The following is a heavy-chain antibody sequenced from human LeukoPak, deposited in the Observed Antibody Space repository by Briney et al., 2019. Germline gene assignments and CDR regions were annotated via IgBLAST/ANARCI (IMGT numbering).Heavy chain of an antibody. V-gene: IGHV4-34*01. CDR1: GGSFSGYY. CDR3: ARLADNYYYYYYMDV. Sequence: SETLSLXCAVYGGSFSGYYWSWIRQPPGKGLEWIGEINHSGSTNYNPSLKSRVTISVDTSKNEFSLKLSSVTAADTAVYYCARLADNYYYYYYMDVWGKGTTVTVSS. D-gene: IGHD3-3*02. CDR2: INHSGST. J-gene: IGHJ6*03.